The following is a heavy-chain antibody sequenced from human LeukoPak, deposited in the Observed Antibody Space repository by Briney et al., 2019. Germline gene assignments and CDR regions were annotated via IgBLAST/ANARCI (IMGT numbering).Heavy chain of an antibody. CDR1: GFTFGDYA. V-gene: IGHV3-49*03. D-gene: IGHD2-2*01. CDR3: TRVRVAPEDIVVVAAALDY. J-gene: IGHJ4*02. Sequence: PGRSLRLSCTASGFTFGDYAMSWLRQAPGKGLEWVGFIRSKAYGGTTEYAASVKGRFTISRDDSKSIAYLQMNSLKTEDTAVYYCTRVRVAPEDIVVVAAALDYWGQGTLVTVSS. CDR2: IRSKAYGGTT.